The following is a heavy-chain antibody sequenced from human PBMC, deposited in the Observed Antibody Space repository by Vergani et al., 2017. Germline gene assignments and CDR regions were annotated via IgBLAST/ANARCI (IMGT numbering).Heavy chain of an antibody. V-gene: IGHV1-2*02. CDR3: ARSPYGDYGYYYYYGMDV. D-gene: IGHD4-17*01. Sequence: QVQLVQSGAEVKKPGASVQVSCKASGYTFTGYYMHWVRQAPGHGLEWMGWINPNSGGTNYAQKFQGRVTMTRDTSISTAYMELSRLRSDDTAVYYCARSPYGDYGYYYYYGMDVGGQGTTVTVS. CDR1: GYTFTGYY. J-gene: IGHJ6*02. CDR2: INPNSGGT.